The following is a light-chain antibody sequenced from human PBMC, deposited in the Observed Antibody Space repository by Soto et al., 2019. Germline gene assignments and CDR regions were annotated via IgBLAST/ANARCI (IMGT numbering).Light chain of an antibody. CDR2: GAS. Sequence: EIGLTQSPCALSLTQGERATLSCRASQSVRSNLAWYQQKPGQAPRLLIYGASTRATGLPARFSGSGSGTDFTLTISRLEPEDFAVYYCQQFSSYPLTFGGGTKVDIK. V-gene: IGKV3-20*01. J-gene: IGKJ4*01. CDR3: QQFSSYPLT. CDR1: QSVRSN.